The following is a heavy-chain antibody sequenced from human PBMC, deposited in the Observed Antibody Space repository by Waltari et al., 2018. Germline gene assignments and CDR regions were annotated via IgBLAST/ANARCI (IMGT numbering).Heavy chain of an antibody. V-gene: IGHV4-34*01. J-gene: IGHJ6*02. CDR1: GGSFSGYY. D-gene: IGHD5-12*01. CDR2: IKHSGST. Sequence: QVQLQQWGAGLLKPSETLSLTCAVYGGSFSGYYWSWIRQPPGKGLEWIGEIKHSGSTNYNPSLKSRVTISVDTSKNQFSLKLSSVTAADTAVYYCARGGPYSGYVEALPPLETLDVWGQGTTVTVSS. CDR3: ARGGPYSGYVEALPPLETLDV.